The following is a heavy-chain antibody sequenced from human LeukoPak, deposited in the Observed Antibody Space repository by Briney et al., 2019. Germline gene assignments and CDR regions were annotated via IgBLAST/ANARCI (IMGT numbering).Heavy chain of an antibody. J-gene: IGHJ4*02. D-gene: IGHD6-6*01. Sequence: QAGGSPRLSCAASGFTFSSYSMNWVRQAPGKGLEWVSYISSSSSTIYYADSVKGRFTISRDNAKNSLYLQMNSLRAEDTAVYYCAREGRRGSSSFDYWGQGTLVTVSS. V-gene: IGHV3-48*01. CDR2: ISSSSSTI. CDR3: AREGRRGSSSFDY. CDR1: GFTFSSYS.